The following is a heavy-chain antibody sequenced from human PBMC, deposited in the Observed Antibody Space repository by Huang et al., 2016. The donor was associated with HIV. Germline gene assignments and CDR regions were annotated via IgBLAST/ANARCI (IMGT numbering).Heavy chain of an antibody. CDR3: ATAYSYGFVNFDY. CDR1: GFSFSSYW. D-gene: IGHD3-16*02. Sequence: EEQLVESGGGLVQPGGSLRLSCVVSGFSFSSYWMSWVRQAPGKGLEWVANIKQDGSEEYYMDSVKGRFTISRDNAKNSLYLQMNSLRVEDTAVYYCATAYSYGFVNFDYWGQGTLVTVSS. J-gene: IGHJ4*02. CDR2: IKQDGSEE. V-gene: IGHV3-7*01.